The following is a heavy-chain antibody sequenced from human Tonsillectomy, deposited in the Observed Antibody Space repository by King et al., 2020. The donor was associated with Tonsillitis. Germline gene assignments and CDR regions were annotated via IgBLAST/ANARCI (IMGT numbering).Heavy chain of an antibody. J-gene: IGHJ4*02. CDR2: IYTSGGA. CDR1: CGSINSGSYS. CDR3: ASRASTDY. Sequence: VQLQESGPGLVKPSQTLSLTCTVSCGSINSGSYSWGWILQPAGGGLEWIGRIYTSGGANYNPPLKNRATLSVDTSKNQFSLKLSSVTAADTAIYYCASRASTDYWGQGVLVTVSS. V-gene: IGHV4-61*02. D-gene: IGHD2-21*01.